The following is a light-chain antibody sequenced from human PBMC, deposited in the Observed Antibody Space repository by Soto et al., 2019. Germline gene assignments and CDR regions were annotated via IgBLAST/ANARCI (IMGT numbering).Light chain of an antibody. CDR1: QSVRSN. V-gene: IGKV3-15*01. CDR3: QQYNNWPPAWT. Sequence: EIVMTQSPATRSVSPGERATLSCRASQSVRSNLAWYQQKPGQSPRLLIYGASTRATGIPARFSGSGSGTQFTLTISSLQSEDFAVYYCQQYNNWPPAWTFGQGT. J-gene: IGKJ1*01. CDR2: GAS.